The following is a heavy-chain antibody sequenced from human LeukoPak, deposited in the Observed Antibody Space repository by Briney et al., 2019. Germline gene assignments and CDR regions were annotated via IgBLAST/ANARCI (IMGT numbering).Heavy chain of an antibody. J-gene: IGHJ4*02. CDR3: ARRLDYSAGTFDY. CDR1: GFTVSSNY. CDR2: IYDNNST. Sequence: PGGSLRLSCAVSGFTVSSNYMNWVRQAPGKGLEWVSIIYDNNSTYYADSVKGRFTISRGNSKNTLYLQMNSLRAGDTAVYYCARRLDYSAGTFDYWGQGTLVTVSS. V-gene: IGHV3-53*01. D-gene: IGHD3-16*01.